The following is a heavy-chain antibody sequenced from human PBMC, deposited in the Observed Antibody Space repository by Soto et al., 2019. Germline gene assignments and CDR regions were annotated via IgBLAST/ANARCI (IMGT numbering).Heavy chain of an antibody. CDR3: AKNPYYYDSSGYIDR. J-gene: IGHJ4*02. Sequence: GGSLRLSCAASGFTFSSYAMSWVRQAPGKGLGWVSAISGSGGSTYYADSVTGRFTIARDNSKNTLYLQMNSLRAEDTAVYYCAKNPYYYDSSGYIDRWGQGTLVTVSS. D-gene: IGHD3-22*01. V-gene: IGHV3-23*01. CDR1: GFTFSSYA. CDR2: ISGSGGST.